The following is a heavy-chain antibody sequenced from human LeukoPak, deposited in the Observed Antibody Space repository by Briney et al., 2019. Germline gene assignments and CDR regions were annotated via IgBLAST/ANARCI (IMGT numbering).Heavy chain of an antibody. CDR1: GFTFSSYE. V-gene: IGHV3-48*03. CDR3: ARDASRTGTT. J-gene: IGHJ5*02. D-gene: IGHD1-1*01. CDR2: ISSSGSTI. Sequence: GGSLRLSWAASGFTFSSYEMNWVRQAPEKGLEWVSYISSSGSTIYYADSVKGRFTISRDNAKNSVYLQMNSLRGEDTAVYYCARDASRTGTTWGQGTLVTVSS.